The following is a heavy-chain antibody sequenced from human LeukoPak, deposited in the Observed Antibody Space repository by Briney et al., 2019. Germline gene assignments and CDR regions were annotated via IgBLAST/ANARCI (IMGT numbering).Heavy chain of an antibody. D-gene: IGHD4-17*01. CDR1: GYTFTSYD. V-gene: IGHV1-8*01. CDR2: MNPNSGNT. Sequence: ASVKVSCKASGYTFTSYDINWVRQANGQGLEWMGWMNPNSGNTGYAQKFQGRVTMTRNTSISTAYMELSSLRSEDTAVYYCARGAHDYGDYSRDYWGQGTLVTVSS. J-gene: IGHJ4*02. CDR3: ARGAHDYGDYSRDY.